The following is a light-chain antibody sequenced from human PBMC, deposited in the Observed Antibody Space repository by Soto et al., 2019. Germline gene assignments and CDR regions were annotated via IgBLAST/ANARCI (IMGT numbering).Light chain of an antibody. CDR3: QQFSSYPLT. V-gene: IGKV3-20*01. CDR1: QTVRNNY. Sequence: FSGGHSAIQSYRASQTVRNNYLAWYQQKPGQAPRLLIYDASSRATGIPDRFIVGGTGADVTRTISRLEPEDFAANYCQQFSSYPLTFAGGTKVAIK. J-gene: IGKJ4*01. CDR2: DAS.